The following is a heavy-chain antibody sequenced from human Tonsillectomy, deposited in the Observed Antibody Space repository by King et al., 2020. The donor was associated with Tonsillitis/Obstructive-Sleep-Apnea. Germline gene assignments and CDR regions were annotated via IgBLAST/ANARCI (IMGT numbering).Heavy chain of an antibody. D-gene: IGHD6-13*01. J-gene: IGHJ4*02. CDR2: GYYSGTT. CDR3: ARHVVAAATMSVDY. Sequence: LQLQESGPGLVKPSETLSLTCTVSGGSISSSTYYWGWIRQPPGKGLEWIGIGYYSGTTYYNPSLKSRVTISVDTSKNQFSLKVSSVTAADTAMFYCARHVVAAATMSVDYWGQGTLVTVSS. V-gene: IGHV4-39*01. CDR1: GGSISSSTYY.